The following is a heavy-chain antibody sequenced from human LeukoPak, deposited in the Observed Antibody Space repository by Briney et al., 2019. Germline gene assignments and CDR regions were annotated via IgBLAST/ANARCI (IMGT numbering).Heavy chain of an antibody. J-gene: IGHJ4*02. CDR2: ISNDGSET. CDR3: AKRDSSGSYPYYFDC. V-gene: IGHV3-23*01. D-gene: IGHD3-22*01. CDR1: GFRLTSDA. Sequence: HPGGSLRLSCAASGFRLTSDAMSWVRQAPGKGLEWVSAISNDGSETYYVDSVKGRFSISRDNSKDTLYLQMNSLRAEDTAVYYCAKRDSSGSYPYYFDCWGQGTLVTVSS.